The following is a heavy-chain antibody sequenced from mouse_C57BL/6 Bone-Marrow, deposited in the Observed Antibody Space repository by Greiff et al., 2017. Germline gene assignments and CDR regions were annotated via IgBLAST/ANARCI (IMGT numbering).Heavy chain of an antibody. Sequence: VQGVESGPELVKPGASVKISCKASGYAFSSSWMNWVKQRPGKGLEWIGRIYPGDGDTNYNGKFKGQATLTADKSSSTAYMQLSSLTSEDSAVYFCASTVVASHWGQGTTLTVSS. V-gene: IGHV1-82*01. J-gene: IGHJ2*01. CDR1: GYAFSSSW. CDR2: IYPGDGDT. D-gene: IGHD1-1*01. CDR3: ASTVVASH.